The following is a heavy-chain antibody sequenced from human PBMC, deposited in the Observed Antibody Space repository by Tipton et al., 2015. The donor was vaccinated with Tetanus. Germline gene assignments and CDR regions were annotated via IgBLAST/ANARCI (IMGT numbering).Heavy chain of an antibody. Sequence: SLRLSCAASGFTFSSYAMSWVRQAPGKGLEWVTVISYDGSNKYYADSVRGRFTISRDNSKNTLYLQMNSLRAEDTAVYYCARAPMTGVWGQGTRVTVSS. V-gene: IGHV3-30*03. CDR2: ISYDGSNK. CDR1: GFTFSSYA. J-gene: IGHJ4*02. CDR3: ARAPMTGV. D-gene: IGHD1-20*01.